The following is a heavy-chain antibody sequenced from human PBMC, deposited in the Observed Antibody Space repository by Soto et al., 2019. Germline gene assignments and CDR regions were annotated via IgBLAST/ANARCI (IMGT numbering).Heavy chain of an antibody. CDR1: GFTFSSYW. CDR2: IKQDGSEK. CDR3: ARDWRTRVLYYYYYYMDV. J-gene: IGHJ6*03. Sequence: ALRLSCAASGFTFSSYWMSWVRQAPGKGLEWVANIKQDGSEKYYVDSVKGRFTISRDNAKNSLYLQMNSLRAEDTAVYYCARDWRTRVLYYYYYYMDVWGKGTTVTVSS. V-gene: IGHV3-7*01.